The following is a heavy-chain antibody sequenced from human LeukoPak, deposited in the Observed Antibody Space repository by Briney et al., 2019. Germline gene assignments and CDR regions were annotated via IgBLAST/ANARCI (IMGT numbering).Heavy chain of an antibody. D-gene: IGHD6-13*01. Sequence: GASVKVSCKASGYTFTGYYMHWVRQAPGQGLEWMGWINPNSGGTNYAQKFQGRVTMTRDTSISTAYMELSRLRSDDTAVYYCATERRARSSSRYGMDVWGQGTTVTVSS. CDR2: INPNSGGT. CDR1: GYTFTGYY. V-gene: IGHV1-2*02. CDR3: ATERRARSSSRYGMDV. J-gene: IGHJ6*02.